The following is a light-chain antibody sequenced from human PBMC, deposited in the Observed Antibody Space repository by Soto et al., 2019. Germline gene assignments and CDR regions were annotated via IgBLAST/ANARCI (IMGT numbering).Light chain of an antibody. V-gene: IGLV4-69*01. Sequence: QSVLTQSPSASASLGASVKVTCTLSSGHSSYAIAWHQQQPEKGPRYLMKVNSDGSHIKGDGIPDRFSGSSSGAERYLTISSLQSEDEADYYCQTWATGIRVFGGGTQLTVL. J-gene: IGLJ3*02. CDR2: VNSDGSH. CDR1: SGHSSYA. CDR3: QTWATGIRV.